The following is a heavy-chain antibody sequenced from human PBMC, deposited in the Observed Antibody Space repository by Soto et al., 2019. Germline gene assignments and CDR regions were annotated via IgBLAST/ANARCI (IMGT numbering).Heavy chain of an antibody. D-gene: IGHD3-3*01. CDR3: ARAMGFLDYHWFDP. J-gene: IGHJ5*02. Sequence: ASETLSLTCTVSGGSISSGGYYWSWIRQHPGKGLEWIGYIYYSGSTYYNPSLKSQVTISVDTSKNQFSLKLSSVTAADTAVYYCARAMGFLDYHWFDPWGQGTLVTVSS. CDR2: IYYSGST. CDR1: GGSISSGGYY. V-gene: IGHV4-31*01.